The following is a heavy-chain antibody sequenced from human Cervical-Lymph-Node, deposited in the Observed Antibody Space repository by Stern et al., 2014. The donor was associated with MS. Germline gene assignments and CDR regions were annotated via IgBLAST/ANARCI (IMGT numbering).Heavy chain of an antibody. J-gene: IGHJ4*02. CDR3: ARDLIGDGDLSLDN. V-gene: IGHV1-2*02. Sequence: QVQLVQSGAEVKKPGASVKVSCKASGYTFTGYYIHWVRQAPGQGPEWMGWINYKSGGTNYAQSFQGRFTMTRDASISTAYMELSGLRPDDTAVYYCARDLIGDGDLSLDNWGQGTLVTVSS. D-gene: IGHD3-10*01. CDR1: GYTFTGYY. CDR2: INYKSGGT.